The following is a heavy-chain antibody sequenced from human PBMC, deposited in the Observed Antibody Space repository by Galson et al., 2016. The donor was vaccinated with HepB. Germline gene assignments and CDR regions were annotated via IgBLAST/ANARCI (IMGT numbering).Heavy chain of an antibody. V-gene: IGHV1-2*02. CDR2: INGNSGGT. CDR3: ARDEGHCTGGRCYGDY. Sequence: SVKVSCKASGYTFTGFYLHWVRQAPGQGLEWMGWINGNSGGTNYAQRFQGRLSLTRDTSTSTVYMELRSLRLDDTAVYYCARDEGHCTGGRCYGDYWGQGSLVTVSS. CDR1: GYTFTGFY. J-gene: IGHJ4*02. D-gene: IGHD2-8*02.